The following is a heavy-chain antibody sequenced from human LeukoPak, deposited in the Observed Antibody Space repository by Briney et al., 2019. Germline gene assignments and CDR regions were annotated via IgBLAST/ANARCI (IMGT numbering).Heavy chain of an antibody. Sequence: ASVKVSCKASGGTLSSYAISWVRQAPGQGLEWMGGIIPIFGTANYAQKFQGRVTITADESTSTAYMELSSLRSEDTAVYYCARAKGVQYPWDPRKNYFDYWGQGTLVTVSS. D-gene: IGHD2-2*01. CDR1: GGTLSSYA. CDR3: ARAKGVQYPWDPRKNYFDY. J-gene: IGHJ4*02. V-gene: IGHV1-69*13. CDR2: IIPIFGTA.